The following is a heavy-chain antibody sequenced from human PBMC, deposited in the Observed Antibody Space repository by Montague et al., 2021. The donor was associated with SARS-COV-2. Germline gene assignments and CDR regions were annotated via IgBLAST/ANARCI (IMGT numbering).Heavy chain of an antibody. Sequence: SDTLSLTRTVSVGSISNYYWTWIRQPPGKGLEWIGYIYDSGSANXNPSLKSRSTISVDTSNNQFSLRLSSVTAADTAVYYCARAYCGGDCHVGPWGQGILVTVSS. D-gene: IGHD2-21*02. J-gene: IGHJ5*02. CDR2: IYDSGSA. CDR3: ARAYCGGDCHVGP. V-gene: IGHV4-59*07. CDR1: VGSISNYY.